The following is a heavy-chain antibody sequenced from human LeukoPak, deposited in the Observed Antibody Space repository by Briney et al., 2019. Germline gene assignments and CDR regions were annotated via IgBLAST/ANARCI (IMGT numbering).Heavy chain of an antibody. J-gene: IGHJ4*02. D-gene: IGHD4-23*01. V-gene: IGHV1-46*01. CDR2: INPSGGST. Sequence: ASVKVSCKASGYTFTSYYMHWVRQAPGQGLEWMGIINPSGGSTSYAQKFQGRVTMTEDTSTDTAYMELSSLRSEDTAVYYCATDHYDYGGNSGLSYWGQGTLVTVSS. CDR3: ATDHYDYGGNSGLSY. CDR1: GYTFTSYY.